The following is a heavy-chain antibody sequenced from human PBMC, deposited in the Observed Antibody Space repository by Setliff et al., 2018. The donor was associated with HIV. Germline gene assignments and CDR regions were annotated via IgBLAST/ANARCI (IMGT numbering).Heavy chain of an antibody. D-gene: IGHD3-10*01. CDR1: DGYISDGDYY. V-gene: IGHV4-30-4*08. Sequence: PSETLSLTCTVSDGYISDGDYYWTWIRQPPGKGLEWIGHSYYSGSAHYNASLKSRVTMSVDMSNNQFSLKLRSVTAADTAVYYCVRWTYYHASGSYRGKFDYWGQGTLVT. CDR3: VRWTYYHASGSYRGKFDY. CDR2: SYYSGSA. J-gene: IGHJ4*02.